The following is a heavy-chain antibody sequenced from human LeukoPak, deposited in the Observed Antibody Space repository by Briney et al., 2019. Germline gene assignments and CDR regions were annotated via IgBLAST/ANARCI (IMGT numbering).Heavy chain of an antibody. V-gene: IGHV4-39*01. D-gene: IGHD2-15*01. J-gene: IGHJ5*02. CDR2: IYYSGST. CDR3: ARGITCGGGSCYGRFDP. CDR1: GGSISSSSYY. Sequence: PSETLSLTCTVSGGSISSSSYYWGWIRQPPGKGLEWIGSIYYSGSTYYNPSLKSRVTISVDTSKNQFSLKLSSVTAADTAVYYCARGITCGGGSCYGRFDPWGQGTLVTVSS.